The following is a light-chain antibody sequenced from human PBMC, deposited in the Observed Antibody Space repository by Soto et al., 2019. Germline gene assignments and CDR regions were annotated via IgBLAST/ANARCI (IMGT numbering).Light chain of an antibody. CDR2: AAS. Sequence: DIQMTQSPSSLSASVGDRVTITFRASQGISSYLAWYQQRPGKVPTLLIYAASTFQSGVPSRFSGSGSGTDLTLTISSLQPEDVATYYRQKYNGAPRTFGVGTKVEIK. V-gene: IGKV1-27*01. J-gene: IGKJ4*01. CDR1: QGISSY. CDR3: QKYNGAPRT.